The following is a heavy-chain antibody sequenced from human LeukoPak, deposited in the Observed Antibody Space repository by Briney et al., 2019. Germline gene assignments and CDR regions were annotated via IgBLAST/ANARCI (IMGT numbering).Heavy chain of an antibody. CDR3: ARRRYFDY. J-gene: IGHJ4*02. CDR2: IYYSGST. CDR1: GGSISSYY. V-gene: IGHV4-59*08. Sequence: PSETLSLTCTVSGGSISSYYWSWIRQPPGKGLEWIGYIYYSGSTNYNPSLKSRVTISVDTSKNQFSLKLSSVTAADTAVCHCARRRYFDYWGQGTLVTVSS.